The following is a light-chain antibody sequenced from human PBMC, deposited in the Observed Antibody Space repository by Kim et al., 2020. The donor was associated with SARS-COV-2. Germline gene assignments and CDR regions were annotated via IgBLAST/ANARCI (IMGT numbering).Light chain of an antibody. V-gene: IGLV2-11*01. J-gene: IGLJ3*02. CDR1: SGDVGGYNF. CDR2: DVT. CDR3: CSYAGSYTWV. Sequence: QSALTQPRSVSGSPGQSVTISCTGPSGDVGGYNFVSWYKQPPGKAPKLMIFDVTKRPSGVPDRFSGSKSGNTASLTISGLQPDDEADYYCCSYAGSYTWVFGGGTQLTVL.